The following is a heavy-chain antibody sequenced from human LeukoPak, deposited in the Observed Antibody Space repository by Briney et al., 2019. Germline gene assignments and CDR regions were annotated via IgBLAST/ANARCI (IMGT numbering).Heavy chain of an antibody. D-gene: IGHD5-24*01. CDR1: GFPFSSYW. Sequence: GGSLRLSCVASGFPFSSYWMTWVRQAPGKGLEWVANIKQDGSKKSYVDSVKGRLTISRDNAKNSLYLQMNSLRAEDTAIYYCTRVGYIDEGIDYWGQGTLDTVSS. V-gene: IGHV3-7*04. J-gene: IGHJ4*02. CDR2: IKQDGSKK. CDR3: TRVGYIDEGIDY.